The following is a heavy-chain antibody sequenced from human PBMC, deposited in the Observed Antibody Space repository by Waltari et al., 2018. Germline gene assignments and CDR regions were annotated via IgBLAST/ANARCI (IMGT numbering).Heavy chain of an antibody. D-gene: IGHD2-2*02. CDR1: GGSISSYY. CDR2: IYYSGST. V-gene: IGHV4-59*01. CDR3: ARVAYCSSTSCYTGMGYYYYYYYMDV. J-gene: IGHJ6*03. Sequence: QVQLQESGPGLVKPSETLSLTCTVSGGSISSYYWSWIRQPPGKGLEWIGYIYYSGSTNYNPSLKCRVTISVDTSKNQFSLKLSSVTAADTAVYYCARVAYCSSTSCYTGMGYYYYYYYMDVWGKGTTVTISS.